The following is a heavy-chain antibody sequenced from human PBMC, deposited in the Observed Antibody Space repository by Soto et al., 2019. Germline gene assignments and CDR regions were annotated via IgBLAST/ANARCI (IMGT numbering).Heavy chain of an antibody. CDR1: GYSFTNYG. D-gene: IGHD3-22*01. CDR2: ISYNGNT. Sequence: ASVKVSCKASGYSFTNYGITWVRRAPGQGLEWMGWISYNGNTNYAQNLQGRVTMTTDTSTNTAYMELRGLSSDDTAVYYCARVEDYFDSSGYNHWGQGTLVTVSS. J-gene: IGHJ5*02. CDR3: ARVEDYFDSSGYNH. V-gene: IGHV1-18*04.